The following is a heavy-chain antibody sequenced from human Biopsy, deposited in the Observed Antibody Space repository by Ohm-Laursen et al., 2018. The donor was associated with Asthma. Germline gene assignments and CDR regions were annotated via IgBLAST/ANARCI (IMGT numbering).Heavy chain of an antibody. CDR2: ISYDGSSI. CDR1: GFTFSTYG. Sequence: SLRLSCTASGFTFSTYGMHWVRQAPGKGLEWVAVISYDGSSIYYADSVKGRFTISQDNSKNTLSLQMNSLTAEDTAVYYCAREGVAGTHIEDWGQGTLVTVSS. J-gene: IGHJ4*02. CDR3: AREGVAGTHIED. V-gene: IGHV3-30*19. D-gene: IGHD6-19*01.